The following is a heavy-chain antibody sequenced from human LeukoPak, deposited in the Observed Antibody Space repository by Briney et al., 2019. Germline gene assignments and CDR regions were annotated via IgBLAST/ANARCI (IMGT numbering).Heavy chain of an antibody. CDR1: GFTFSSYG. CDR3: AREVRGQQLVQGY. CDR2: ISYDGSNK. D-gene: IGHD6-13*01. V-gene: IGHV3-30*03. J-gene: IGHJ4*02. Sequence: GGSLRLSCAASGFTFSSYGMHWVRQAPGKGLEWVAVISYDGSNKYYADSVKGRFTISRDNSKNTLYLQMNSLRAEDTAVYYCAREVRGQQLVQGYWGQGTLVTVSS.